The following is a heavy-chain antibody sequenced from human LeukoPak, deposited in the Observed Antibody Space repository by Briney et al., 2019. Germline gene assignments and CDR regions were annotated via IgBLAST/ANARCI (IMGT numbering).Heavy chain of an antibody. Sequence: PGGSLRLSCSVSGFIFSNFAMGWVRQAPGKGLEWVSAVTGSGGGTYYADSVKGRFTISRDNSKNTLYMQLNSLRAEDTAVYYCAKRRQWLVYYYFDYWGQGTLVTVSS. CDR2: VTGSGGGT. D-gene: IGHD6-19*01. J-gene: IGHJ4*02. V-gene: IGHV3-23*01. CDR3: AKRRQWLVYYYFDY. CDR1: GFIFSNFA.